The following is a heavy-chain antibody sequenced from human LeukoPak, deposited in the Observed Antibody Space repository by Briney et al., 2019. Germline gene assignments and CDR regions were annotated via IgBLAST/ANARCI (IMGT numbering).Heavy chain of an antibody. J-gene: IGHJ4*02. V-gene: IGHV4-59*01. CDR1: GGSFSGYY. Sequence: SETLSLTCAVYGGSFSGYYWSWIRQPPGKGLEWIGYIYYSGSTNYNPSLKSRVTISVDTSKNQFSLKLSSVTAADTAVYYCARDMSNAYFDYWGQGTLVTVSS. CDR3: ARDMSNAYFDY. CDR2: IYYSGST. D-gene: IGHD3-10*02.